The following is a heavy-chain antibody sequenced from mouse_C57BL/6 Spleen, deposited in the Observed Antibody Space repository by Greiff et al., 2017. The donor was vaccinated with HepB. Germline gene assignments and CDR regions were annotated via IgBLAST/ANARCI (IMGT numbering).Heavy chain of an antibody. CDR2: IDPENGDT. Sequence: EVMLVESGAELVRPGASVKLSCTASGFNIKDDYMHWVKQRPEQGLEWIGWIDPENGDTEYASKFQGKATITADTSSNTAYLQLSSLTSEDTAVYYCTTQPGDYDDVYFDVWGTGTTVTVSS. CDR1: GFNIKDDY. V-gene: IGHV14-4*01. D-gene: IGHD2-4*01. CDR3: TTQPGDYDDVYFDV. J-gene: IGHJ1*03.